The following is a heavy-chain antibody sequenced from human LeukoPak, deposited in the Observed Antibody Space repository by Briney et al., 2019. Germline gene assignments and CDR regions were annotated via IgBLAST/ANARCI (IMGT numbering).Heavy chain of an antibody. V-gene: IGHV4-59*01. CDR2: IFYSGST. CDR3: VRSDDFWSGYYGY. Sequence: SETLSLTGAVLVASISTSCWSWIGHPPGKGLRWIGYIFYSGSTNYNPSLKSRVTISVDTSKNQFSLKLSSVTAADTAVYYCVRSDDFWSGYYGYWGQGTLVTVSS. J-gene: IGHJ4*02. D-gene: IGHD3-3*01. CDR1: VASISTSC.